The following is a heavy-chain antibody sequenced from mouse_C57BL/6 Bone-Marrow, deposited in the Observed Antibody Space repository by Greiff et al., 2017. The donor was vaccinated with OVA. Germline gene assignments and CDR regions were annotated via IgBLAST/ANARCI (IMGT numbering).Heavy chain of an antibody. CDR1: GYTFTDYE. CDR2: IDPETGGT. Sequence: QVQLQQSGAELVRPGASVTLSCKASGYTFTDYEMHWVKQTPVHGLEWIGAIDPETGGTAYNQKFKGKAILTADKSSSTAYMELRSLTSEDSAVDYGTYGSSQYFDVWGTGTTVTVSS. J-gene: IGHJ1*03. CDR3: TYGSSQYFDV. V-gene: IGHV1-15*01. D-gene: IGHD1-1*01.